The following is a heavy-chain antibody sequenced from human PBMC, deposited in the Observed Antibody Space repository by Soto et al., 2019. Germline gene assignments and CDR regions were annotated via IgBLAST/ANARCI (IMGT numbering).Heavy chain of an antibody. V-gene: IGHV1-18*01. Sequence: QVQLVQSGGEVKKPGASVKVSCKASGYTFTYYAITWVRQAPGQGLEWMGWISAYNGHTKYAQKLQGRVTLTTDTSTSTAYMELMSLRSDDTAVYSCARGALDFDYWGQGTLVTVSS. D-gene: IGHD3-16*01. CDR2: ISAYNGHT. CDR1: GYTFTYYA. CDR3: ARGALDFDY. J-gene: IGHJ4*02.